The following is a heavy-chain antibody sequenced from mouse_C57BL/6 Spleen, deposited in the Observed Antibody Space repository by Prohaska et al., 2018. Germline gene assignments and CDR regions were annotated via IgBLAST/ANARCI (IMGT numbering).Heavy chain of an antibody. CDR2: INPYNVGT. CDR3: ARDYYGSSWCYYAMDY. D-gene: IGHD1-1*01. Sequence: HGKSLEWIGVINPYNVGTSYNQKFKGKATLTVDKSSSTAYMELNSLTSEDSAVYYCARDYYGSSWCYYAMDYWGQGTSVTVSS. V-gene: IGHV1-19*01. J-gene: IGHJ4*01.